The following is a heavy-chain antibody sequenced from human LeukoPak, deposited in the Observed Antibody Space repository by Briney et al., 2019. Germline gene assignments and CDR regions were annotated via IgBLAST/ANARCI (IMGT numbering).Heavy chain of an antibody. Sequence: GGSLRLSCAASGFTVSSNYMSWVRQAPGKGLEWVSVIYSGGSTYYADSVKGRFTISRDNSKNTLYLQMNSLRAEDTAVYYCAREGITIFGVATGFDYWGQGTLVTVSS. J-gene: IGHJ4*02. CDR1: GFTVSSNY. CDR3: AREGITIFGVATGFDY. CDR2: IYSGGST. D-gene: IGHD3-3*01. V-gene: IGHV3-53*01.